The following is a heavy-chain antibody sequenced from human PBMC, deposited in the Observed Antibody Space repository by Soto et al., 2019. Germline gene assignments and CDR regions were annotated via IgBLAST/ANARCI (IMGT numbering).Heavy chain of an antibody. CDR2: IYYSGST. Sequence: SETLSLTCTVSCGSVSSGSYYWSWIRQPPGKGLEWIGYIYYSGSTNYNPSLKSRVTISVDTSKNQFSLKLSSVTAADTAVYYCARDRGLGYCSGGSCPRRYGMDVWGQGTTVTVSS. CDR3: ARDRGLGYCSGGSCPRRYGMDV. D-gene: IGHD2-15*01. CDR1: CGSVSSGSYY. J-gene: IGHJ6*02. V-gene: IGHV4-61*01.